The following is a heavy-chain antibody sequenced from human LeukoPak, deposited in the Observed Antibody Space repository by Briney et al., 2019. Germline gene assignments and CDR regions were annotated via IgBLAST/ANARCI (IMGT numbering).Heavy chain of an antibody. D-gene: IGHD3-3*01. CDR2: IRNEGSNT. V-gene: IGHV3-30*02. CDR1: RFTLSTYC. J-gene: IGHJ3*02. CDR3: AKDSIDSYYDFWSGCHDAFDI. Sequence: SRRLSSAASRFTLSTYCTRCDRPAPGKGLEWVAFIRNEGSNTYYADFVKGRFTISRDNSKNTLYLQMNSLRAEDTAVYYCAKDSIDSYYDFWSGCHDAFDIWGQGTMVTVSS.